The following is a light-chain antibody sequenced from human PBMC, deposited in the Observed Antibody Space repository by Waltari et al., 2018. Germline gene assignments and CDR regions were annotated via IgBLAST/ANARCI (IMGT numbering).Light chain of an antibody. J-gene: IGKJ1*01. CDR1: QTVLYRDNNKNY. CDR3: HQHYTTPWT. V-gene: IGKV4-1*01. CDR2: WAS. Sequence: DIVMTQSPDSLAVSLGERATINCKSSQTVLYRDNNKNYLTWYQQKPGQPPKLLFSWASSRESGVPDRLSASGSVTDFTLTISSLQAEDVAVYYCHQHYTTPWTFGQGTKVEIK.